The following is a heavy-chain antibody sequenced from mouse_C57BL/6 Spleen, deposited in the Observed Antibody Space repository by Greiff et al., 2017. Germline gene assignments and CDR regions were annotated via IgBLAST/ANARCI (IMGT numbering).Heavy chain of an antibody. D-gene: IGHD2-1*01. CDR3: ARRNGNYGGAMDY. V-gene: IGHV1-69*01. CDR1: GYTFTSYW. J-gene: IGHJ4*01. Sequence: QVQLKQPGAELVMPGASVKLSCKASGYTFTSYWMHWVKQRPGQGLEWIGEIDPSDSYTNYNQKFKGKSTLTVDKSSSTAYMQLSSLTSEDSAVYYCARRNGNYGGAMDYWGKGTSVTVSS. CDR2: IDPSDSYT.